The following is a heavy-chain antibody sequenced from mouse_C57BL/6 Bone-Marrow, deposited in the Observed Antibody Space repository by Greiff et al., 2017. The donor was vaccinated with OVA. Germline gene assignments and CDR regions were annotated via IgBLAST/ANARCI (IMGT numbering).Heavy chain of an antibody. CDR1: GFTFSDYY. V-gene: IGHV5-12*01. CDR2: ISNGGGST. J-gene: IGHJ3*01. Sequence: EVQGVESGGGLVQPGGSLKLSCAASGFTFSDYYMYWVRQTPEKRLEWVAYISNGGGSTYYTDTVKGRFTISRDNAKNTLYLQMSRLKTEDTAMYYCARRRADWGTGTLVTVSA. CDR3: ARRRAD.